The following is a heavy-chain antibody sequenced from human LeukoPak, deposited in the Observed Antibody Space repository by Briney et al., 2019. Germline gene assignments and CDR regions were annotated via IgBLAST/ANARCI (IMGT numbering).Heavy chain of an antibody. J-gene: IGHJ5*02. CDR3: ARRPYPVAGPRNWFDP. CDR2: IYYSGST. Sequence: SETLSLTCTVSGGSISSSSYYWGWIRQPPGKGLEWIGSIYYSGSTNYNPSLKSRVTISVDTSKNQFSLKLSSVTAADTAVYYCARRPYPVAGPRNWFDPWGQGTLVTVSS. D-gene: IGHD6-19*01. CDR1: GGSISSSSYY. V-gene: IGHV4-39*07.